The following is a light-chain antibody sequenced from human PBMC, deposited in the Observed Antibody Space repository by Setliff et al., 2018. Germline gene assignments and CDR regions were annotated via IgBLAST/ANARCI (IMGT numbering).Light chain of an antibody. CDR3: SSYTSSSTFV. Sequence: QSALTQPASVSGSPGQSITISCTGTSSDVGGYNYVSWYQQHPGKAPKLMIYYVSKRPSGVSNRFSGSKSGNTASLTISGLQAADEADYYCSSYTSSSTFVFGTGTKGTVL. V-gene: IGLV2-14*01. CDR1: SSDVGGYNY. J-gene: IGLJ1*01. CDR2: YVS.